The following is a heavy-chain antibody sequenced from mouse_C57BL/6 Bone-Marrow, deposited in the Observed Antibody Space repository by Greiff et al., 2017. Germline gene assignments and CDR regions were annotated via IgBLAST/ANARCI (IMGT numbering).Heavy chain of an antibody. CDR3: TRSSYYSNFYAMDY. Sequence: VQLQESGAELVRPGASVTLSCKASGYTFTDYEMHWVKQTPVHGLEWIGAIDPETAGTAYNQKFKGKAILTADKSSSTAYMELRSLTSEDSAVYYCTRSSYYSNFYAMDYWGQGTSVTVSS. CDR1: GYTFTDYE. V-gene: IGHV1-15*01. J-gene: IGHJ4*01. D-gene: IGHD2-5*01. CDR2: IDPETAGT.